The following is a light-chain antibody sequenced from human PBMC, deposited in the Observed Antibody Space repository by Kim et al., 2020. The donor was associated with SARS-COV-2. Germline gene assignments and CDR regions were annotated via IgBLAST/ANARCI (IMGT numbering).Light chain of an antibody. CDR2: GAS. J-gene: IGKJ2*01. Sequence: SPGERAPLSCRASQSVSSGYLAWYQQRPGQAPRLLMYGASSRATGIPARFSGSGSGTDFTLTISRLEPEDLGVYYCQQYGNSRYTFGQGTKVDIK. CDR3: QQYGNSRYT. CDR1: QSVSSGY. V-gene: IGKV3-20*01.